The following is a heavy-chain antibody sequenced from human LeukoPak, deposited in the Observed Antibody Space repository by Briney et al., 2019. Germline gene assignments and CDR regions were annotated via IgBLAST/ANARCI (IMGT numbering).Heavy chain of an antibody. CDR3: ARHGRYYYDSSGYYVDY. V-gene: IGHV3-66*04. Sequence: GGSLRLSCAASGFTVSSNYMSWVRQAPGKGLKWVSVIYSGGSTYYADSVKGRFTISRDNSKNTLYLQMNSLRAEDKAVYYCARHGRYYYDSSGYYVDYWGQGTLVTVSS. D-gene: IGHD3-22*01. CDR2: IYSGGST. J-gene: IGHJ4*02. CDR1: GFTVSSNY.